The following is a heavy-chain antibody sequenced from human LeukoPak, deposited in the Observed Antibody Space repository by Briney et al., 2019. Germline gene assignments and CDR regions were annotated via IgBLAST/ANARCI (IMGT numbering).Heavy chain of an antibody. Sequence: GGSLRLSCAASGFTFSSYSMNWVRQAPGKGLEWVSYISSSSSTIYYADSVKGRFTISRDNAKNSLYLQMNSLRAEDTAVYYCARYYYDSSGYYYLDYWGQGILVTVSS. D-gene: IGHD3-22*01. J-gene: IGHJ4*02. CDR2: ISSSSSTI. CDR1: GFTFSSYS. CDR3: ARYYYDSSGYYYLDY. V-gene: IGHV3-48*04.